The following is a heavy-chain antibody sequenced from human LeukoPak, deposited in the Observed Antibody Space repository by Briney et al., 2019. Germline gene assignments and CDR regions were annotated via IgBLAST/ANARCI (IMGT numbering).Heavy chain of an antibody. J-gene: IGHJ4*02. CDR3: AKGTGYSSSWYSFDY. CDR1: GFTFSSYA. V-gene: IGHV3-23*01. D-gene: IGHD6-13*01. Sequence: GGSLRLSCAASGFTFSSYAMSWVRQAPGKGLEWVSAISGSGGSTYYADSVKGRFTISRDNSKNTLYLQMNSLRAEDTAVYYYAKGTGYSSSWYSFDYWGQGTLVTVSS. CDR2: ISGSGGST.